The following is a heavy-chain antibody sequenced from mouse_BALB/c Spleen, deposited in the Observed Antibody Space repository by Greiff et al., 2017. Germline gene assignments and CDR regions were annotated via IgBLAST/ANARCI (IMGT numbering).Heavy chain of an antibody. D-gene: IGHD1-1*01. J-gene: IGHJ3*01. CDR2: ISYDGSN. CDR1: GYSITSGYY. V-gene: IGHV3-6*02. Sequence: EVKLQQSGPGLVKPSQSLSLTCSVTGYSITSGYYWNWIRQFPGNKLEWMGYISYDGSNNYNPSLKNRISITRDTSKNQFFLKLNCVTTEDTATYYCAREDYGSSFAYWGQGTLVTVSA. CDR3: AREDYGSSFAY.